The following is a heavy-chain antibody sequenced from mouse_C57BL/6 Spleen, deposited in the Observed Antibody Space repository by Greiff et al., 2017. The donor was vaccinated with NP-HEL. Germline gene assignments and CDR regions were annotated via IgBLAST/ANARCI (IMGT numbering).Heavy chain of an antibody. CDR1: GYTFTSYG. D-gene: IGHD2-4*01. Sequence: VMLVESGAELARPGASVKLSCKASGYTFTSYGISWVKQRTGQGLEWIGEIYPRSGNTYYNEKFKGKATLTADKSSSTAYMELRSLTSEDSAVYFCARSYDYDVGAWFAYWGQGTLVTVSA. J-gene: IGHJ3*01. CDR3: ARSYDYDVGAWFAY. CDR2: IYPRSGNT. V-gene: IGHV1-81*01.